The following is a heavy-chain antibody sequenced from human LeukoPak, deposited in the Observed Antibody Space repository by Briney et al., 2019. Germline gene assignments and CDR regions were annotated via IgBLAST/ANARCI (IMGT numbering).Heavy chain of an antibody. CDR3: ARERYCSSTSCRTYRERGYNWFDP. Sequence: SVKVSCKASGGTFSSYAISWVRQAPGQGLEWMGGIIPIFGTANYAQKFQGRVTITRNTSISTAYMELSSLRSEDTAVYYCARERYCSSTSCRTYRERGYNWFDPWGQGTLVTVSS. CDR2: IIPIFGTA. CDR1: GGTFSSYA. D-gene: IGHD2-2*01. J-gene: IGHJ5*02. V-gene: IGHV1-69*05.